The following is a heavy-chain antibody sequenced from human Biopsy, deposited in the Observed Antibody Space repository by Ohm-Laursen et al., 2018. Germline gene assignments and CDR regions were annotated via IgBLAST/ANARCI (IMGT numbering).Heavy chain of an antibody. CDR2: INPATGET. V-gene: IGHV1-2*02. D-gene: IGHD3-16*01. J-gene: IGHJ5*02. CDR1: GYTFNAYY. CDR3: AKPSGGVSTIGFDP. Sequence: ALVKASCKVSGYTFNAYYIHWMRQAPGQGLERMGWINPATGETRYAQRFQGRVTMTRDTSVTTAYMQLSSLTSDDTALYYCAKPSGGVSTIGFDPWGQGTQVIVSS.